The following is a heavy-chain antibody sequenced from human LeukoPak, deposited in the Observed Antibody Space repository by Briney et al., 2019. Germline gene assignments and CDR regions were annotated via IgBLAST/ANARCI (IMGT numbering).Heavy chain of an antibody. J-gene: IGHJ4*02. Sequence: PSETLSLTCTVSGCSISGYYWSWIRQPPGKGLEWIGYIYYSGSTNYNPSLESRVTISVDTSNNQFSLKLSSVTAADTAVYYCARLDTSGWLPDYWGQGTLVTVSS. D-gene: IGHD6-19*01. CDR1: GCSISGYY. V-gene: IGHV4-59*08. CDR2: IYYSGST. CDR3: ARLDTSGWLPDY.